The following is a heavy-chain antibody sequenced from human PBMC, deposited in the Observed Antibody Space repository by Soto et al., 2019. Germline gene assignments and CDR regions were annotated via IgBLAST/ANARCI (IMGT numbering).Heavy chain of an antibody. V-gene: IGHV3-9*01. Sequence: SLRLSCAASGFTFDDYAMHWVRQAPGKVLEWVSGISWNSGSIGYADSVKGRFTISRDNAKNSLYLQMNSLRAEDTALYYCAKDIGSSPFRYYGMDVWGQGXTFTVYS. J-gene: IGHJ6*02. CDR2: ISWNSGSI. CDR3: AKDIGSSPFRYYGMDV. CDR1: GFTFDDYA. D-gene: IGHD6-6*01.